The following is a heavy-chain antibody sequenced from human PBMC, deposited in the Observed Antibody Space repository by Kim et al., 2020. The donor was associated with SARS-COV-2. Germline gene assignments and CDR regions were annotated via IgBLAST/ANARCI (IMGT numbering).Heavy chain of an antibody. CDR3: AKDLTLLPEHDYGDSLGYYYYGMDV. CDR2: ISYDGSNK. D-gene: IGHD4-17*01. CDR1: GFTFSSYG. Sequence: GGSLRLSCAASGFTFSSYGMHWVRQAPGKGLEWVAVISYDGSNKYYADSVKGRFTISRDNSKNTLYLQMNSLRAEDTAVYYCAKDLTLLPEHDYGDSLGYYYYGMDVWGQGTTVTVSS. J-gene: IGHJ6*02. V-gene: IGHV3-30*18.